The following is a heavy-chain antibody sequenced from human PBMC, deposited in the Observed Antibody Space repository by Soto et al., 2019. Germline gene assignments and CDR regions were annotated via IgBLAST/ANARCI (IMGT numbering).Heavy chain of an antibody. V-gene: IGHV3-30*18. J-gene: IGHJ4*02. Sequence: QVQLVESGGGVVQPGRSLRLSCAASGFTFSNYGMNWVRQAPGKGLEWVAVISYAVICLKNKNSVKGRFTISSDNSKNTLLLQGSSLRAEDTAVYYCAKDMQETFNWGQGTLVTVS. CDR3: AKDMQETFN. CDR1: GFTFSNYG. CDR2: ISYAVICL. D-gene: IGHD2-2*01.